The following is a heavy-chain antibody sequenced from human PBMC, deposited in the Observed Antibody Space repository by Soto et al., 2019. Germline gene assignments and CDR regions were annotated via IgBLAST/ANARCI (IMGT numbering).Heavy chain of an antibody. CDR3: AKDRRGGSYLRDYYYYYGMDV. J-gene: IGHJ6*02. V-gene: IGHV3-30*18. Sequence: GGSLRLSCAASGFTFSSYGMHWVRQAPGKGLEWAAVISYDGSNKYYADSVKGRFTISRDNSKNTLYLQMNSLRAEDTAVYYCAKDRRGGSYLRDYYYYYGMDVWGQGTTVTVSS. CDR2: ISYDGSNK. CDR1: GFTFSSYG. D-gene: IGHD1-26*01.